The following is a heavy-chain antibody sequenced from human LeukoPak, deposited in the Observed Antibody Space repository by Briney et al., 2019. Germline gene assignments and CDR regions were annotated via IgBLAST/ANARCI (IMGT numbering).Heavy chain of an antibody. D-gene: IGHD2-2*01. CDR3: ARDSTSDNWFDP. J-gene: IGHJ5*02. CDR1: GYTFTSYD. V-gene: IGHV1-8*01. CDR2: MNPNSGNT. Sequence: ASVTVSCTASGYTFTSYDINWVRQAPGQGLEWMGWMNPNSGNTDYAQKFQGRVTMTRNTSISTAYMELSSLRSEDTAVYYCARDSTSDNWFDPWGQGTLVTVSS.